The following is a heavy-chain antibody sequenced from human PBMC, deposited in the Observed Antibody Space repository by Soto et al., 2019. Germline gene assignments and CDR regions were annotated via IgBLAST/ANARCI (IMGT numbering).Heavy chain of an antibody. D-gene: IGHD6-6*01. V-gene: IGHV4-59*01. CDR1: GDSISNYY. Sequence: PSETLSLTCTVSGDSISNYYWNWIRQPPGKTLEWIGYIYYNGNTKYNPSLKSRVTISVDTSKNQFSLNLSSVTAADTAVYYCARGERVFSSSSPFDPWGQGPLVTVSS. J-gene: IGHJ5*02. CDR3: ARGERVFSSSSPFDP. CDR2: IYYNGNT.